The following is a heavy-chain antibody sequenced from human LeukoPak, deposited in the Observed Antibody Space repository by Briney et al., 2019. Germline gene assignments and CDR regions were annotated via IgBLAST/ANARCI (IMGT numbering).Heavy chain of an antibody. J-gene: IGHJ4*02. Sequence: GGSLRLSCAASGFTFSSYAMSWVRQAPGKGLEWVSAISGSGGSTYYADSVKRRFTISRENSKNTLYLQMNSLRAEDTAVYYCAKNPDYGDFYVVDYWGQGTLVTVSS. CDR1: GFTFSSYA. CDR2: ISGSGGST. D-gene: IGHD4-17*01. CDR3: AKNPDYGDFYVVDY. V-gene: IGHV3-23*01.